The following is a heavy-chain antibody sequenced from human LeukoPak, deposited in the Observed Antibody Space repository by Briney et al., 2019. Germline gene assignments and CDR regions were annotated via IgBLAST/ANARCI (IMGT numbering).Heavy chain of an antibody. CDR3: AKERITTTAFDY. CDR1: GFTFSHYP. CDR2: ISGSGGNT. J-gene: IGHJ4*02. V-gene: IGHV3-23*01. Sequence: WGALRLSFAASGFTFSHYPMKWGRPGPGKGVGWGSDISGSGGNTHYADSVKGRFTISRDNSKNTLYLQMNSLRAEDTAIYYCAKERITTTAFDYWGQGTLVTVSS. D-gene: IGHD4-17*01.